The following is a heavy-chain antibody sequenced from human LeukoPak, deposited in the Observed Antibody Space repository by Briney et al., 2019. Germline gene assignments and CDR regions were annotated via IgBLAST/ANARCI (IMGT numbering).Heavy chain of an antibody. CDR1: GFTFSSYA. V-gene: IGHV3-23*01. Sequence: GGSLRLSCAASGFTFSSYAMSWVRQAPGKGLEWVSAISGSGGSTYYADSVKGRFTISRDNSKNTLYLQMNSLRAEDTAVYYCAKGIRVVGATKAWFDPWGQGNLVTVSS. CDR2: ISGSGGST. D-gene: IGHD1-26*01. CDR3: AKGIRVVGATKAWFDP. J-gene: IGHJ5*02.